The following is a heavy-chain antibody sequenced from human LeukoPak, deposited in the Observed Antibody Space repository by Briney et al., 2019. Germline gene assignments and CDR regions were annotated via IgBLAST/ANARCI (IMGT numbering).Heavy chain of an antibody. Sequence: GGSLRLSCAASGFTFSSYEMNGVGQAPGKGLEWVSYISSSGSTIYYADSVKGRFTITRDNTKNSLYLQMNSLRAEDTAVYYCARDSGGAQFFDYWGQGTLVTVSS. CDR1: GFTFSSYE. J-gene: IGHJ4*02. D-gene: IGHD3-16*01. V-gene: IGHV3-48*03. CDR3: ARDSGGAQFFDY. CDR2: ISSSGSTI.